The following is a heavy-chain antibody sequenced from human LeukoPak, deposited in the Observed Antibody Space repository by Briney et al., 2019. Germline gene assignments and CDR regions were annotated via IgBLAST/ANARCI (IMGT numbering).Heavy chain of an antibody. D-gene: IGHD3-10*01. J-gene: IGHJ4*02. Sequence: SETLSLTCSVSGGSISSSSYSWGWIRQPPGKGLEWIGRIYYSGNNHNNPSLKSRVTISVDTSKNQFSLKLSSVTAADTALYYCARHKVYGSGSFYFDYWGQGTLVTVSS. CDR3: ARHKVYGSGSFYFDY. CDR2: IYYSGNN. V-gene: IGHV4-39*01. CDR1: GGSISSSSYS.